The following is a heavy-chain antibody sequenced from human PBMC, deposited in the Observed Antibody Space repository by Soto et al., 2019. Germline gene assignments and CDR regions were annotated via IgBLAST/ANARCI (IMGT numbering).Heavy chain of an antibody. CDR2: ISSNSNYI. V-gene: IGHV3-21*01. CDR1: GFSFNSYS. J-gene: IGHJ2*01. D-gene: IGHD3-9*01. CDR3: TRSYDLLTTYYKWWNFDL. Sequence: QLVESGGGLVKPGGSLRLSCAASGFSFNSYSVTWVRQAPGKGLEWVSSISSNSNYIFYANSVKGRVTISRDNAKNSLYLQMHSLRAEDTAVYYCTRSYDLLTTYYKWWNFDLWGRGTLVTVSS.